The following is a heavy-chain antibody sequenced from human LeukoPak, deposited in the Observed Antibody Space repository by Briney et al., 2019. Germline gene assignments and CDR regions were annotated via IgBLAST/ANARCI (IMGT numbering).Heavy chain of an antibody. D-gene: IGHD6-19*01. V-gene: IGHV3-64*01. CDR1: GFTLSRHS. CDR2: ISSSGGRT. Sequence: GGSLRLSCAASGFTLSRHSMHWVRQAPGKGLEFVSAISSSGGRTYYANSVKGRFTISRDSYKNTVYLQMGCLRAEDMALYYCARVGMTSGTGCDCWGQGTLVTVSS. J-gene: IGHJ4*02. CDR3: ARVGMTSGTGCDC.